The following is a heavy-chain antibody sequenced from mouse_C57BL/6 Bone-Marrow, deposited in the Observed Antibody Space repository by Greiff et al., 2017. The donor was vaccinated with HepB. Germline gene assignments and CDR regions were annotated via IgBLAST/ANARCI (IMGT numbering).Heavy chain of an antibody. CDR1: GYTFTSYW. V-gene: IGHV1-55*01. Sequence: QVHVKQPGAELVKPGASVKMSCKASGYTFTSYWITWVKQRPGQGLEWIGDIYPGSGSTNYNEKFKSKATLTVDTSSSTAYMQLSSLTSEDSAVYYCAGYYYGSSSRYFDVWGTGTTVTVSS. J-gene: IGHJ1*03. CDR3: AGYYYGSSSRYFDV. CDR2: IYPGSGST. D-gene: IGHD1-1*01.